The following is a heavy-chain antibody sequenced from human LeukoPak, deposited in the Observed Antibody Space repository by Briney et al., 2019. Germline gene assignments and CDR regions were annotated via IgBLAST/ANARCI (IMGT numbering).Heavy chain of an antibody. CDR1: GVSLSTYA. J-gene: IGHJ6*03. V-gene: IGHV3-23*01. CDR3: AKDTTAWWYHRAHMNV. D-gene: IGHD2-15*01. Sequence: GSLRLSCASSGVSLSTYALSWVRQAPGGGLEWVAAISGSGDKTYHADSVKGRFTISKDNSENRLSLQMDSLRAEDTAVYFCAKDTTAWWYHRAHMNVWGKGTTVTVSS. CDR2: ISGSGDKT.